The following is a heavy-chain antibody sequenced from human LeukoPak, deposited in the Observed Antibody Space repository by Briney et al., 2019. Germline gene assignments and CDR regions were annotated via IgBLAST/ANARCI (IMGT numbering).Heavy chain of an antibody. D-gene: IGHD3-10*02. CDR3: AKRPAAVRGVIPYVDY. CDR1: GFMFRSSS. J-gene: IGHJ4*02. V-gene: IGHV3-23*01. Sequence: TGGSLRLSCAASGFMFRSSSMSWVRQVPGKGLEWVSTISASAGNIYYADSVKGRFTISRDNSKNTLFLQMNSLRAEDTAIYYCAKRPAAVRGVIPYVDYWGQGTLVPVSS. CDR2: ISASAGNI.